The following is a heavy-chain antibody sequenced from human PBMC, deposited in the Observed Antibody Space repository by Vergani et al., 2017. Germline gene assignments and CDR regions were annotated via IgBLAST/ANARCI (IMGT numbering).Heavy chain of an antibody. J-gene: IGHJ5*02. D-gene: IGHD3-10*01. Sequence: QVRLQESGPGLVKPSETLSLTCSVSGCSMSGYYWSWIRQPPGKELEWIGYMYYSGSTNYNPSLETRVTISGDTSKNQFSLKLNSVIAADTAVYYCGRVADFDGLGSRLLDLWGQGILVTVSS. CDR3: GRVADFDGLGSRLLDL. CDR2: MYYSGST. V-gene: IGHV4-59*01. CDR1: GCSMSGYY.